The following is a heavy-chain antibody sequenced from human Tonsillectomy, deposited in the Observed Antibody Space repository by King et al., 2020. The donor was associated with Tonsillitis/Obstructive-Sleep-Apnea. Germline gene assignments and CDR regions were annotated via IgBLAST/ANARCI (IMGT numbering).Heavy chain of an antibody. CDR3: ARHFRGCGGDCYIFDY. CDR1: GFTVSSNY. Sequence: VQLVESGGGLVQPGGSLRLSCAASGFTVSSNYMSWVRQAPGKGLEWVSVIYRGGSTYYADSVKGRFTISRDNSKNTLYLQMNSLRAEDTAVYYCARHFRGCGGDCYIFDYWGLGTLVTVSS. CDR2: IYRGGST. J-gene: IGHJ4*02. D-gene: IGHD2-21*01. V-gene: IGHV3-66*04.